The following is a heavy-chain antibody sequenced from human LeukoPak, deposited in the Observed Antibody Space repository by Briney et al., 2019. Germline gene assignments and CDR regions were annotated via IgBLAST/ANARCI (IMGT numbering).Heavy chain of an antibody. J-gene: IGHJ6*03. CDR1: GGTFSSYA. Sequence: SVKVSCKASGGTFSSYAISWVRQAPGQGLEWMGGISPIFGTANYAQKFQGRVTITADKSTSTAYMELSSLRSEDTAVYYCARVLSSYYYYMDVWGKGTTVTVSS. CDR2: ISPIFGTA. V-gene: IGHV1-69*06. D-gene: IGHD3-10*01. CDR3: ARVLSSYYYYMDV.